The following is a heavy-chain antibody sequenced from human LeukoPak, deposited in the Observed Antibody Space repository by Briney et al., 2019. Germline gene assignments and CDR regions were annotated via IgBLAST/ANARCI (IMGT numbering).Heavy chain of an antibody. CDR3: ARRSYDSSGYYQFDY. CDR1: GGTFSSYA. V-gene: IGHV1-69*05. CDR2: IIPIFGTA. J-gene: IGHJ4*02. D-gene: IGHD3-22*01. Sequence: SVKVSCKASGGTFSSYAISWVRQAPGQGLEWMGRIIPIFGTANYAQKFQARVTITTDESTSTAYMELSSLRSEDTAVYYCARRSYDSSGYYQFDYWGQGTLVTVSS.